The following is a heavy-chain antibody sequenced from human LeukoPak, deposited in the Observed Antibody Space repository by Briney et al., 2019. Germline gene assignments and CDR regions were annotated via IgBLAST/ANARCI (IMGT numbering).Heavy chain of an antibody. D-gene: IGHD3-10*01. CDR3: ARVGIDYYGSGKADY. CDR2: IYYSGST. V-gene: IGHV4-59*11. Sequence: SETLSLTCTVSGGSISSHYWSWIRQPPGKGLEWIGYIYYSGSTNYNPSLKSRFTISVDTSKNQFSLKLSSVTAADTAVYYCARVGIDYYGSGKADYWGQGTLVTVSS. J-gene: IGHJ4*02. CDR1: GGSISSHY.